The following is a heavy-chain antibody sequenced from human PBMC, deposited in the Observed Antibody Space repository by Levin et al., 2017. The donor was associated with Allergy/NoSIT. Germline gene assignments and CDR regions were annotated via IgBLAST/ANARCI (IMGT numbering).Heavy chain of an antibody. CDR1: GFTFSSYA. Sequence: GESLKISCAASGFTFSSYAMSWVRQAPGKGLEWVSAIGGSGGSTYYADSVKGRFTISRDNSKNTLYLQMNSLRAEDTAVYYCAKRITMVRGVILNDYWGQGTLVTVSS. CDR2: IGGSGGST. J-gene: IGHJ4*02. V-gene: IGHV3-23*01. D-gene: IGHD3-10*01. CDR3: AKRITMVRGVILNDY.